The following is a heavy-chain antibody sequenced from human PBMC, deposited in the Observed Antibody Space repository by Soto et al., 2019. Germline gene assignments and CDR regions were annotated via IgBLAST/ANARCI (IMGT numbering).Heavy chain of an antibody. CDR1: GYTFTGYH. CDR3: AREEGITMIVVVTPGGWFDY. V-gene: IGHV1-2*02. J-gene: IGHJ4*02. D-gene: IGHD3-22*01. CDR2: INPNSGGT. Sequence: QVQLVQSGAEVKKPGASVKVSCKATGYTFTGYHMHWVRQAPGQGLEWMGWINPNSGGTIYAQKFQGRVTMTRDTSISTAYMELSRLRSDDTAVYYCAREEGITMIVVVTPGGWFDYWGQGTLVTVSS.